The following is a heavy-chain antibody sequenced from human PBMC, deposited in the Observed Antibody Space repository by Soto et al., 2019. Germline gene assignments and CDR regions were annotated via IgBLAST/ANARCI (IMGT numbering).Heavy chain of an antibody. CDR3: ARPRETGRAEYYFYGLDV. CDR2: INADNGNT. V-gene: IGHV1-3*01. Sequence: VASVKVSCKASGYTFTNYAMHWVRQAPGQRLEWMGWINADNGNTKYLQKFQGRVTITRDTFASTAYMELSSLTSEDTAVYYCARPRETGRAEYYFYGLDVWGQGTTVTVSS. J-gene: IGHJ6*02. CDR1: GYTFTNYA.